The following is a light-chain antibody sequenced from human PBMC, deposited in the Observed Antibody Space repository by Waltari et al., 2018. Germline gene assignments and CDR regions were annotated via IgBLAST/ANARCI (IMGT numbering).Light chain of an antibody. J-gene: IGKJ5*01. CDR2: DAS. CDR3: HQRATWPIT. CDR1: QTISRD. V-gene: IGKV3-11*01. Sequence: DIVLTQSPATLSFSPGERATLSCRASQTISRDFTWYQQKPGQAPRLLIYDASKRATGIPARFSGSGSGTDFTLTISSLEPEDFAVYYCHQRATWPITFGQGTRLEIK.